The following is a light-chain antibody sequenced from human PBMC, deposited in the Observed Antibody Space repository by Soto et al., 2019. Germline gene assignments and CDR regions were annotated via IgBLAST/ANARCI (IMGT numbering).Light chain of an antibody. Sequence: QSMLTQPASVSGSPGQSITISCTGTSSDVGSYDLVSWYQHHPGKAPKLMIYEVSKRPSGVSNRFSGSKSDNTASLTISGLQAEDEADYYCCSFAGSSTYVFGTGTKVTVL. CDR2: EVS. J-gene: IGLJ1*01. CDR1: SSDVGSYDL. V-gene: IGLV2-23*02. CDR3: CSFAGSSTYV.